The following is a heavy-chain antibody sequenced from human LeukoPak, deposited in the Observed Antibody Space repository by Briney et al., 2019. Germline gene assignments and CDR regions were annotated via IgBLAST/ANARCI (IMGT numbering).Heavy chain of an antibody. CDR1: GFTFSDYG. V-gene: IGHV3-30*03. D-gene: IGHD4-17*01. Sequence: GGSLRLSCAASGFTFSDYGMHWVRQAPGKGLEWVAVISYDGNTKYYADSVKGRFTISRDNSKNTLYLQTSSLRAEDTAVYYCARASTTVPNLLDHWGRGTLVTVSS. CDR3: ARASTTVPNLLDH. J-gene: IGHJ4*02. CDR2: ISYDGNTK.